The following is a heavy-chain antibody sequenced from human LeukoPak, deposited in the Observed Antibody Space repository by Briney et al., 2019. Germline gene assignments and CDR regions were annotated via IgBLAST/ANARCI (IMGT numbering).Heavy chain of an antibody. V-gene: IGHV4-34*01. J-gene: IGHJ4*02. CDR1: GGSFSGYY. Sequence: SETLSLTCAVSGGSFSGYYWSWIRQPPGKGLEWIGEINHSGSTNYNPSLKSRVTISVDTSKNQFSLKLSSVTAADTAVYYCARVTYCGGDCYSGRGGYFDYWGQGTLVTVSS. CDR3: ARVTYCGGDCYSGRGGYFDY. CDR2: INHSGST. D-gene: IGHD2-21*02.